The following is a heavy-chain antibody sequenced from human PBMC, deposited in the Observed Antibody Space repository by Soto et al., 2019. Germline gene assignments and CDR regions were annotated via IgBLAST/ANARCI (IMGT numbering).Heavy chain of an antibody. D-gene: IGHD3-3*01. J-gene: IGHJ6*02. CDR3: ARYYYDFWSGYSYYYYGMDV. CDR2: IIPIFGTA. Sequence: SVKVSCKASGGTFSSYAISWVLQAPGQGLEWMGGIIPIFGTANYAQKFQGRVTITADESTSTAYMELSSLRSEDTAVYYCARYYYDFWSGYSYYYYGMDVWGQGTTVTVSS. V-gene: IGHV1-69*13. CDR1: GGTFSSYA.